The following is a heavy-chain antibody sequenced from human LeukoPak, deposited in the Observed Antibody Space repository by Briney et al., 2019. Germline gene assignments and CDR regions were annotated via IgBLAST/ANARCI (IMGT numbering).Heavy chain of an antibody. CDR3: ATLGGKEDY. CDR1: GFTFSSYA. V-gene: IGHV3-23*01. D-gene: IGHD4-23*01. J-gene: IGHJ4*02. Sequence: PGGSLRLPCAASGFTFSSYAMSWVRQAPGKGLEWVSAISGSGGGTYYADSVKGRFTIPRDNSKNTLYLQMNSLRAEDTAVYYCATLGGKEDYWGQGTLVTVSS. CDR2: ISGSGGGT.